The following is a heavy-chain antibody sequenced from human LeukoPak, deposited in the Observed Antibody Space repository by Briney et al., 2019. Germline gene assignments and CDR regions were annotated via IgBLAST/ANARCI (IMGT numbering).Heavy chain of an antibody. V-gene: IGHV1-69*06. D-gene: IGHD1-26*01. CDR3: ARDLQAYSGSYYETDY. CDR1: GYTFTSYG. J-gene: IGHJ4*02. CDR2: IIPIFGTA. Sequence: ASVKVSCKASGYTFTSYGISWVRQAPGQGLEWMGGIIPIFGTANYAQKFQGRVTITADKSTSTAYMELSSLRSEDTAVYYCARDLQAYSGSYYETDYWGQGTLVTVSS.